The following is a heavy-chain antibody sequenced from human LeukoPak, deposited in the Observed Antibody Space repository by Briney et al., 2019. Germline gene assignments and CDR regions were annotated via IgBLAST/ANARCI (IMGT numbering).Heavy chain of an antibody. Sequence: GGSLRLSCAASGFTFSSYSMNWVRQAPGKGLEWVSSISSSSSYIYYADSMKGRFTTSRDNAKNSLYLQMNSLRAEDTAVYYCASSEILYNPWGQGTLVTVSS. CDR2: ISSSSSYI. J-gene: IGHJ5*02. V-gene: IGHV3-21*01. D-gene: IGHD1-14*01. CDR1: GFTFSSYS. CDR3: ASSEILYNP.